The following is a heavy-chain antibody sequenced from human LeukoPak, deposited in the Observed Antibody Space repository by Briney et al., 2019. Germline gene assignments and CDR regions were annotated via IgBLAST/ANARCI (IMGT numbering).Heavy chain of an antibody. J-gene: IGHJ6*03. Sequence: PSETLSLTCAVYGGSFSGYYWSWIRQPPGKGLEWIGEINHSGSTNYNPSLKSRVTISVDTSKNQFSLKLSSVTAADTAVYYCARARSSGWYSGYYYYMDVWGKGTTVTISS. D-gene: IGHD6-19*01. CDR1: GGSFSGYY. CDR2: INHSGST. CDR3: ARARSSGWYSGYYYYMDV. V-gene: IGHV4-34*01.